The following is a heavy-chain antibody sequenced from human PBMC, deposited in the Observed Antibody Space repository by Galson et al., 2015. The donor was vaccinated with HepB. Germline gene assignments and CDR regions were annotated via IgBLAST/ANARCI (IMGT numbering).Heavy chain of an antibody. CDR3: ARDRVVGATGGYYYYGMDV. Sequence: SLRLSCAASGFTFSSYWMSWVRQAPGKGLEWVANIKQDGSEKYYVDSVKGRLTISRDNAKNSLYLQMNSLRAEDTAVYYCARDRVVGATGGYYYYGMDVWGQGTTVTVSS. CDR2: IKQDGSEK. J-gene: IGHJ6*02. D-gene: IGHD1-26*01. V-gene: IGHV3-7*03. CDR1: GFTFSSYW.